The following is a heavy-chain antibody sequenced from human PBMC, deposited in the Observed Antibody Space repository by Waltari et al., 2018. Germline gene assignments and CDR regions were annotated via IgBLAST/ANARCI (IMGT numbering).Heavy chain of an antibody. D-gene: IGHD3-10*01. CDR3: ARDPPQLADAFDI. CDR2: IYTRGST. CDR1: GGSISSGRYY. J-gene: IGHJ3*02. V-gene: IGHV4-61*02. Sequence: QVQLQESGPGLVKPSETLSLTCSVSGGSISSGRYYWTWIRQPAGKGLEWIGRIYTRGSTNYNPTLRSRLTISVDTSNNQFSLKLSSVTAADTAVYYCARDPPQLADAFDIWGQGTMVTVSS.